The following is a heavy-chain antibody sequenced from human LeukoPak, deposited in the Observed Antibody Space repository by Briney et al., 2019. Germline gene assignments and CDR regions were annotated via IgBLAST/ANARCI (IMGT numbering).Heavy chain of an antibody. CDR2: IYYSGST. V-gene: IGHV4-59*01. CDR1: GGSFSGYY. D-gene: IGHD3-22*01. Sequence: SETLSLTCAVYGGSFSGYYWSWIRQPPGKGLEWIGYIYYSGSTNYNPSLKSRVTLSVDTSRNQFSLKLSSVTAADTAVYYCARAPDDIRGYYPLDYWGQGTLVTVSS. J-gene: IGHJ4*02. CDR3: ARAPDDIRGYYPLDY.